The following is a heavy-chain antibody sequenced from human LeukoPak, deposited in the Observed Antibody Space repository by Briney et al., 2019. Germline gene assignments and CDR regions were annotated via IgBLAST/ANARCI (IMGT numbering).Heavy chain of an antibody. V-gene: IGHV1-69*01. Sequence: SVKVSCKASGDTFSRYGISWVRQAPGQGLEWMGGIIPLFGTAKYAQKFQGRVTITADESTNTAYLELSNLRFEDTAVYYCAREWSYESSGYFYYYWGQGTLVTVSS. CDR1: GDTFSRYG. D-gene: IGHD3-22*01. CDR2: IIPLFGTA. CDR3: AREWSYESSGYFYYY. J-gene: IGHJ4*02.